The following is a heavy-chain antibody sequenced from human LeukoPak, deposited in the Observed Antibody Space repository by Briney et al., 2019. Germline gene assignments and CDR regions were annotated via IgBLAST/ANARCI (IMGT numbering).Heavy chain of an antibody. CDR2: INTDGSTT. J-gene: IGHJ4*02. CDR3: ARDRPDRGYSYGRDFDY. V-gene: IGHV3-74*01. D-gene: IGHD5-18*01. Sequence: GGSLRLSCAASGFTFSSYWMHWVRQAPGKGLVWISGINTDGSTTSYADSVKGRFTISRDNANNTLYLQMNSLRAEDTAVYYCARDRPDRGYSYGRDFDYWGQGTLVTVSS. CDR1: GFTFSSYW.